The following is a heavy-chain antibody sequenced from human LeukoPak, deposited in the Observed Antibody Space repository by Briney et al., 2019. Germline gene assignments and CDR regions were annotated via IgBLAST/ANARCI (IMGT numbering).Heavy chain of an antibody. D-gene: IGHD2-8*01. J-gene: IGHJ3*02. CDR2: ISGSGIK. Sequence: GGSLRLSCAASRFTFSSYEMNWVRQAPGKGLEWVSYISGSGIKHYADSVKGRFTISRDDAKNSLYLQMNGLRVEDTAVYYCAREDTGVAFDIWGQGTTVTV. V-gene: IGHV3-48*03. CDR3: AREDTGVAFDI. CDR1: RFTFSSYE.